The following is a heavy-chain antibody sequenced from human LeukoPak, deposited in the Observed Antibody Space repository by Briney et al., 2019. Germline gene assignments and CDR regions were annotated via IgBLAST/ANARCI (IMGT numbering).Heavy chain of an antibody. CDR3: ARRAAAVALDY. V-gene: IGHV4-30-4*01. D-gene: IGHD6-13*01. CDR1: GGSISSGDYY. J-gene: IGHJ4*02. Sequence: SQTLSLTCTVSGGSISSGDYYWSWIRQPPGKGLEWIGEINHSGSTNYNPSLKSRVTISVDTSKNQFSLKLSSVTAADTAVYYCARRAAAVALDYWGQGTLVTVSS. CDR2: INHSGST.